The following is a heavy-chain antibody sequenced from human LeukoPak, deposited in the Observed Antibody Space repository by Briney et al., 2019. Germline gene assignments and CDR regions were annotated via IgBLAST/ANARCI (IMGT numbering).Heavy chain of an antibody. CDR2: ISSSGSTK. J-gene: IGHJ5*02. Sequence: PGESLRLSCAASGFTFSNYEMNWVRQAPGKGLEWVSYISSSGSTKYYADSVKGRFTISRDNAKNSLYLQMNSLRAEDTAVYYCVQGVWERRRGRWFDPWGQGTLVTVSS. D-gene: IGHD1-1*01. CDR1: GFTFSNYE. V-gene: IGHV3-48*03. CDR3: VQGVWERRRGRWFDP.